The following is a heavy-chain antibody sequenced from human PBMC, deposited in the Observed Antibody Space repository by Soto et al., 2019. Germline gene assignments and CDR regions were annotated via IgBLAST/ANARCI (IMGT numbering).Heavy chain of an antibody. CDR1: GYTFTGYY. CDR3: ARGSGWLVPGNAFDI. J-gene: IGHJ3*02. Sequence: ASVKVSCKASGYTFTGYYMHWVRQAPGQGLEWMGWINPNSGGTNYAQKFQGWVTMTRDTSISTAYMELSRLRSDDTAVYYCARGSGWLVPGNAFDIWGQGTMVTVSS. D-gene: IGHD6-19*01. V-gene: IGHV1-2*04. CDR2: INPNSGGT.